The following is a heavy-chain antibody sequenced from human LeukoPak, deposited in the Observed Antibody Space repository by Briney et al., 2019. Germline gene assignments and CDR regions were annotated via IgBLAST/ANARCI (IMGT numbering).Heavy chain of an antibody. D-gene: IGHD6-6*01. V-gene: IGHV4-59*01. J-gene: IGHJ6*03. Sequence: SETLSLTCTVSGVSISIYYWSWIRQPPGKGLEWIGYIYYSGSTNYNPTLKSRVTISVDTSKNQFSLKLSSVTAADTAVYYCAREYSTSSDYHSYYMDVWGRGTTVTVSS. CDR1: GVSISIYY. CDR2: IYYSGST. CDR3: AREYSTSSDYHSYYMDV.